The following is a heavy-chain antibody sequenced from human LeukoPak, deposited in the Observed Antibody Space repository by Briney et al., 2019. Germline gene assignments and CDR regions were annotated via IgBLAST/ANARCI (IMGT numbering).Heavy chain of an antibody. CDR1: GYIFTGYY. CDR3: ARAFKWRGNAFDI. Sequence: ASVKVSCKASGYIFTGYYMHWVRQAPGQGLEWMGWINPNSGDTNYAQKFQGRVTMTRDTSISTAYMELRSLRSDDTAVYYCARAFKWRGNAFDIWGQGTMVTVSS. CDR2: INPNSGDT. D-gene: IGHD3-10*01. J-gene: IGHJ3*02. V-gene: IGHV1-2*02.